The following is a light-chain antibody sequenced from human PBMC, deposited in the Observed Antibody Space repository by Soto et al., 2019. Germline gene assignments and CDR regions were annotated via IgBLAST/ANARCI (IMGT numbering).Light chain of an antibody. CDR3: QQRSNWPPVYT. J-gene: IGKJ2*01. CDR1: QSVRSY. Sequence: EIVLTQSPATLSLSPGERATLSCRASQSVRSYLAWYQQKPGQAPRLLIYDAYNRATGIPARFSGSGSGTDFTLTISSLEPEDFAFYYCQQRSNWPPVYTFGQGTKLEIK. V-gene: IGKV3-11*01. CDR2: DAY.